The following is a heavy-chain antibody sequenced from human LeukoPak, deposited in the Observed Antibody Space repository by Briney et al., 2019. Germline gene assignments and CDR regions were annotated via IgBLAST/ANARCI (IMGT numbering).Heavy chain of an antibody. J-gene: IGHJ3*02. CDR3: ARGGSSDWYENAFDI. CDR1: GFTFSSYW. V-gene: IGHV3-7*01. CDR2: IKQDGSEK. Sequence: GGSLSLSCAASGFTFSSYWMSWVRQAPGKGLEWVANIKQDGSEKYYADSVKGRFTISRDNAKNSLYLHMNSLRAEDTAVYYCARGGSSDWYENAFDIWGQGTMVTVSS. D-gene: IGHD6-19*01.